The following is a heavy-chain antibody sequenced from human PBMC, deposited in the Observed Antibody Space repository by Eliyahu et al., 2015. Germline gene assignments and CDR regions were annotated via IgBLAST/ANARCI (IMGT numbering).Heavy chain of an antibody. CDR3: ARGSYCSSTSCLPYYDMDA. J-gene: IGHJ6*02. CDR1: GFIFSXYA. Sequence: QVQLVESGGGVVQPGRSLRLSCAASGFIFSXYAXXWVRQAPGKGLEGAAIIWYDGTNKYYADSVKGRFTISRDNFKNTLYLQMNSLRVEDTAVYYCARGSYCSSTSCLPYYDMDAWGRGTTVTVSS. V-gene: IGHV3-33*01. D-gene: IGHD2-2*01. CDR2: IWYDGTNK.